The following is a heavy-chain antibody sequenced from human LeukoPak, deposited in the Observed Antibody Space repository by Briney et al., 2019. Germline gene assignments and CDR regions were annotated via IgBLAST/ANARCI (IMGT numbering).Heavy chain of an antibody. CDR1: GYSISSGYY. J-gene: IGHJ4*02. D-gene: IGHD6-6*01. Sequence: SETLSLTCTVSGYSISSGYYWGWIRQPPGKGLEWIGSIYHSGSTYYNPSLKSRVTISVDTSKNQFSLKLSSVTAADTAVYYCARSRIAASKYYFDYWGQGTLVTVSS. V-gene: IGHV4-38-2*02. CDR3: ARSRIAASKYYFDY. CDR2: IYHSGST.